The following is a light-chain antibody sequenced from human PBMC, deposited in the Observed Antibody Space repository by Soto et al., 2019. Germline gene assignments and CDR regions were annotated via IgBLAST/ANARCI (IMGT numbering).Light chain of an antibody. J-gene: IGKJ1*01. Sequence: DIQMTQSPSSLSASVGDRVTITCRASQSISSYLNWYQQKPGKAPKLLTYAASSLQSGVPSRFSGSGSGTDFTLTISSLQPEHFATYYCQQSYSTPRTFGQGTKV. V-gene: IGKV1-39*01. CDR3: QQSYSTPRT. CDR1: QSISSY. CDR2: AAS.